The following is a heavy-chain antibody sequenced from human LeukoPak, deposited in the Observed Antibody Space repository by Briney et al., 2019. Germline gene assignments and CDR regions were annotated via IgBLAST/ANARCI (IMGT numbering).Heavy chain of an antibody. D-gene: IGHD3-10*01. V-gene: IGHV1-18*01. CDR2: ISAYNGNT. CDR3: ARATYYYGSGSRLVWPDY. CDR1: GGTFSSYA. J-gene: IGHJ4*02. Sequence: ASVKVSCKASGGTFSSYAISWVRQAPGQGLEWMGWISAYNGNTNYAQKLQGRVTMTTDTSTSTAYMELRNLRSDDTAVYYCARATYYYGSGSRLVWPDYWGQGALVTVSS.